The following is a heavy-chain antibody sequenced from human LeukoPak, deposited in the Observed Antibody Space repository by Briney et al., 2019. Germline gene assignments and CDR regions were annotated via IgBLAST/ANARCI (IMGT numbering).Heavy chain of an antibody. CDR2: ISYDGSNK. J-gene: IGHJ4*02. V-gene: IGHV3-30-3*01. CDR1: GFTFSSYA. CDR3: ARDSGDGAHFDY. D-gene: IGHD4-17*01. Sequence: PGGSLRLSCAASGFTFSSYAMHWVRQAPGKGLEWVAVISYDGSNKYYADSVKGRFTISRDNSKNTLYLQMNSLRAEDTAVYYCARDSGDGAHFDYWGQGTLVTVSS.